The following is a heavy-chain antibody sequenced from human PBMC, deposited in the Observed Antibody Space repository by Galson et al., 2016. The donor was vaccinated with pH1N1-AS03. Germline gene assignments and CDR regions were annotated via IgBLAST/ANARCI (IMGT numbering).Heavy chain of an antibody. J-gene: IGHJ4*02. CDR2: IDSDGSNT. D-gene: IGHD2/OR15-2a*01. V-gene: IGHV3-74*01. CDR1: GFTFSSYW. Sequence: CLRLSCAASGFTFSSYWMHWVRHLPGKGLVWASGIDSDGSNTYYADSVRGRFTISRDNAKNTLYLQMNSLRAEDTALYYCADPFGLPWGQGTLITVSS. CDR3: ADPFGLP.